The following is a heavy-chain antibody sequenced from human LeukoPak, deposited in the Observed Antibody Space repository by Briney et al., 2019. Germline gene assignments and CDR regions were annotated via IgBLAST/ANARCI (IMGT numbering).Heavy chain of an antibody. CDR3: AREPASFDDYGDFDY. V-gene: IGHV1-69*05. CDR2: IIPIFGTA. Sequence: SVKVSCKASGGTFSSYAISWVGQAPGQGLEWMGRIIPIFGTANYAQKFQGRVTITTDESTSTAYMELSSLRSEDTAVYYCAREPASFDDYGDFDYWGQGTLVTVSS. D-gene: IGHD4-17*01. CDR1: GGTFSSYA. J-gene: IGHJ4*02.